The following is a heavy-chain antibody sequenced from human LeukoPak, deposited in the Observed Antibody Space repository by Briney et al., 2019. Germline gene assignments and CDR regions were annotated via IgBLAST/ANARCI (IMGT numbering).Heavy chain of an antibody. J-gene: IGHJ4*02. V-gene: IGHV4-59*01. CDR1: GGSISSYY. D-gene: IGHD6-13*01. CDR2: IYYSGST. CDR3: VRAVGGAAADY. Sequence: SETLSLTCTVSGGSISSYYWSWIRQPPGKGLEWIGYIYYSGSTNYNPSLKSRVTISLDTSKNQFSLKLSSVTAADTAVYYCVRAVGGAAADYWGQGTLVTVSS.